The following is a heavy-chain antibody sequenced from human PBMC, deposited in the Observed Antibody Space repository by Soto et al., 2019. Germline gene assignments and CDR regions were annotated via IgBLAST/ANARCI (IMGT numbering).Heavy chain of an antibody. CDR3: ARGYYYDSSPYRYYYGMDV. J-gene: IGHJ6*02. Sequence: ASETLSLTCAVYGGYFRGYYWSWIRQPPGKGLEWIGEINHSGSTNYNPSLKSRVTISVDTSKNQFSLKLSSVTAADTAVYYCARGYYYDSSPYRYYYGMDVWGQGTTVTVSS. V-gene: IGHV4-34*01. D-gene: IGHD3-22*01. CDR2: INHSGST. CDR1: GGYFRGYY.